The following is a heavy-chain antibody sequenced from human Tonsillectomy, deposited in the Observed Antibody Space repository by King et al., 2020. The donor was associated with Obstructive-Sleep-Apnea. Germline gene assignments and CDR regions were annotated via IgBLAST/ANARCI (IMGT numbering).Heavy chain of an antibody. J-gene: IGHJ4*02. CDR3: ARGPPGGRYSGYDPCTIFDY. V-gene: IGHV1-2*04. CDR1: GYTFTGYY. Sequence: QLVQSGAEVKKPGASVKVSCKASGYTFTGYYMHWVRQAPGQGLEWMGWINPNSGGTNYAQKFQGWVTMTRDTSISTAYMELSRLRSDDTAVYYCARGPPGGRYSGYDPCTIFDYWGQGTLVTVSS. D-gene: IGHD5-12*01. CDR2: INPNSGGT.